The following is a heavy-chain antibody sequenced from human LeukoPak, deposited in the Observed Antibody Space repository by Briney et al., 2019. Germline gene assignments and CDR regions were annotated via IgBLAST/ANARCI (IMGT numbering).Heavy chain of an antibody. J-gene: IGHJ5*02. Sequence: GKSLRLSCAASGFTFSTYWMHWVRQAPGKGLVWVSRISSDGTNTGYADSVKGRFTVSRDNAKNTVYLQMNSLRAEDTAVYYCVRDGGNYWFDPWGQGTLVTVSS. CDR3: VRDGGNYWFDP. D-gene: IGHD4-23*01. CDR1: GFTFSTYW. V-gene: IGHV3-74*01. CDR2: ISSDGTNT.